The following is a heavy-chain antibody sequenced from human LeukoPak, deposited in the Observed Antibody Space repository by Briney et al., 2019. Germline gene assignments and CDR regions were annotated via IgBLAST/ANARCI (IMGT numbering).Heavy chain of an antibody. CDR3: AREFEGYRSSTSCRGYGMDV. J-gene: IGHJ6*02. D-gene: IGHD2-2*01. CDR1: GFTFSSYS. CDR2: ISSSSSYI. V-gene: IGHV3-21*01. Sequence: GGSLRLSCAASGFTFSSYSMNWVRQAPGKGLEWVSSISSSSSYIYYADSVKGRFTISRDNAKNSLYLQMNSLRAEDTAVYYCAREFEGYRSSTSCRGYGMDVWGQGTTVTVSS.